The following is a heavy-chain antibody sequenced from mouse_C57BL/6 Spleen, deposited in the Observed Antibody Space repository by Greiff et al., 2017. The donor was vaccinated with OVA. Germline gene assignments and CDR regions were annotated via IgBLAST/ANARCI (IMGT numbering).Heavy chain of an antibody. Sequence: EVQVEESGGGLVQPGGSMKLSCVASGFTFSNYWMNWVRQSPEKGLEWVAQISLKSDNYATHHAESVKGRFTISRDDSKSSVYLEKNNVRDEDTGDCYCTAAGYCRYWGQGTTLTVSS. CDR3: TAAGYCRY. J-gene: IGHJ2*01. D-gene: IGHD2-3*01. CDR2: ISLKSDNYAT. CDR1: GFTFSNYW. V-gene: IGHV6-3*01.